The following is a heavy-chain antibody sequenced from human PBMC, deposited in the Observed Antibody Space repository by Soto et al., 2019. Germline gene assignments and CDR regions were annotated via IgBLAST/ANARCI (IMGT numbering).Heavy chain of an antibody. CDR2: ISGSGGST. Sequence: GGSLRLSXXASGFTFSSYARSWVRQAPGNGLEWVSAISGSGGSTYYADSVKGRFTISRDNSKNTLYLQMNSLRAEDTAVYYCAKDLRYYDFWSGSDGMDVWGQGTTVTVSS. CDR3: AKDLRYYDFWSGSDGMDV. V-gene: IGHV3-23*01. D-gene: IGHD3-3*01. J-gene: IGHJ6*02. CDR1: GFTFSSYA.